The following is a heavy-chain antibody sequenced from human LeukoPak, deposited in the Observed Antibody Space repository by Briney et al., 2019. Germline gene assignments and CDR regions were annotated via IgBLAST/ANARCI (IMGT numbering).Heavy chain of an antibody. J-gene: IGHJ4*02. D-gene: IGHD6-19*01. CDR2: ISSSSSYI. CDR1: GFTFSSYS. V-gene: IGHV3-21*01. CDR3: ARGLYSSGWQTIDY. Sequence: GGSLRLSCAASGFTFSSYSMNWVRQAPGEGLEWVSSISSSSSYIYYADSVKGRFTISRDNAKNSLYLQMNSLRAEDTAVYYCARGLYSSGWQTIDYWGQGTLVTVSS.